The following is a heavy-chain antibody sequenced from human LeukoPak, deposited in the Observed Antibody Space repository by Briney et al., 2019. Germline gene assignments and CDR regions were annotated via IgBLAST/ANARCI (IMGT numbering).Heavy chain of an antibody. D-gene: IGHD6-13*01. CDR1: GGSISSYY. V-gene: IGHV4-59*01. CDR2: IYYSGST. CDR3: ARAIAGTSYYYYGMDV. Sequence: SETLSLTCTVSGGSISSYYWSWIRQPPGKGLEWIGYIYYSGSTNYNPSLKSRVTISVDTSKNQFSLKLSSVTAADTAVYYCARAIAGTSYYYYGMDVWGQGTTVTVSS. J-gene: IGHJ6*02.